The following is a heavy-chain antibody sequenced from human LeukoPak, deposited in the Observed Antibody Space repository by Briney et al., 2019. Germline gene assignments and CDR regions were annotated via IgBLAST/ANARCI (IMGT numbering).Heavy chain of an antibody. V-gene: IGHV3-23*01. D-gene: IGHD3-22*01. CDR3: AKEEAHTYYYDSSGYYTYYYYGMDV. Sequence: GGSLRLSCAASGFTFSSYAMSWVRQAPGKGLEWVSAISGSGGSTYCADSVKGRFTISRDNSKNTLYLQMNSLRAEDTAVYYCAKEEAHTYYYDSSGYYTYYYYGMDVWGQGTTVTVSS. CDR1: GFTFSSYA. J-gene: IGHJ6*02. CDR2: ISGSGGST.